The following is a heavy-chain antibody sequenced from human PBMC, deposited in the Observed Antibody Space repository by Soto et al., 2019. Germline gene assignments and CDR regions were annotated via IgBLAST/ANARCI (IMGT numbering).Heavy chain of an antibody. V-gene: IGHV4-31*03. J-gene: IGHJ4*02. CDR1: GGSISSGGYY. CDR3: ARAGIAEHYFDY. Sequence: QVQLQESGPGLVKPSQTLSLTCTVSGGSISSGGYYWSWIRQHPGKGLEWIGYIYYSGSTYYNPSLRSRVTIPVDSSKNQFSLKLSSVTAADTAVYYCARAGIAEHYFDYWGQGTLVTVSS. D-gene: IGHD6-13*01. CDR2: IYYSGST.